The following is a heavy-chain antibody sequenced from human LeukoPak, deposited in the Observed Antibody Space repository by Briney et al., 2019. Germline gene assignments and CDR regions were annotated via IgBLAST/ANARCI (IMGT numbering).Heavy chain of an antibody. Sequence: GGSLRLSCAASGSTFSSYGMHWVRQAPGKGLEWVSVICYDGSNKYYADSVKGRFTISRDNSKNTLYLQMNSLRAEDTAVYYCAKESVSIFAYMDVWGKGTPVTVSS. D-gene: IGHD3-3*01. V-gene: IGHV3-33*06. CDR1: GSTFSSYG. CDR3: AKESVSIFAYMDV. J-gene: IGHJ6*03. CDR2: ICYDGSNK.